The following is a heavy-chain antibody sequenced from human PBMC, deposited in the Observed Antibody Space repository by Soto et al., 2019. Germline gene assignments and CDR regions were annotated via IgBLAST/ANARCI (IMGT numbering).Heavy chain of an antibody. D-gene: IGHD6-19*01. CDR2: ISSNGGST. CDR1: GFTFSSYA. CDR3: VKDRHSSGWLHYFDY. V-gene: IGHV3-64D*06. J-gene: IGHJ4*02. Sequence: PGGSLRLSCAASGFTFSSYAMHWVRQAPGKGLEYVSAISSNGGSTYYADSVKGRFTISRDNSKNTLYLQMSSLRAEDTAVYYCVKDRHSSGWLHYFDYWGQGTLVTVSS.